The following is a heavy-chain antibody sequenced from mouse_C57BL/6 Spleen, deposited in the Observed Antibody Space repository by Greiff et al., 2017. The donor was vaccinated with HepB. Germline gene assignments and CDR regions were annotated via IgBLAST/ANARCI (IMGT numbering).Heavy chain of an antibody. CDR3: ARDNWDGHYFDD. CDR2: ISDGGSYT. D-gene: IGHD4-1*01. Sequence: EVQLVESGGGLVKPGGSLKLSCAASGFTFSSYAMSWVRQTPEKREEWVATISDGGSYTYYPDNVKGRFTISRDNAKNNLYLQMSHLKSEDTAMYYCARDNWDGHYFDDWGQGTTLTVSS. CDR1: GFTFSSYA. V-gene: IGHV5-4*01. J-gene: IGHJ2*01.